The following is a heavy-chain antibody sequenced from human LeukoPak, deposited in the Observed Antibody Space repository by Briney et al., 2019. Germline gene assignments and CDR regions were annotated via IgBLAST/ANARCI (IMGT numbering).Heavy chain of an antibody. V-gene: IGHV3-9*01. J-gene: IGHJ4*02. D-gene: IGHD2-15*01. CDR1: GFTFDDYA. Sequence: PGGSLRLSCAASGFTFDDYAMHWVRQAPGKGLEWVSAISWNSGSIGYADSVKGRFTISRDNAKNSLYLQMNSLRAEDTALYYCAKDREVVAANYFDYWGQGTLVTVSS. CDR3: AKDREVVAANYFDY. CDR2: ISWNSGSI.